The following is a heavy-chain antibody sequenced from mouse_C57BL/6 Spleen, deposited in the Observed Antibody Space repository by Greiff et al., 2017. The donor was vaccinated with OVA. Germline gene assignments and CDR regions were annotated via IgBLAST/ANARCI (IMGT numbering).Heavy chain of an antibody. CDR1: GYTFTDYY. J-gene: IGHJ2*01. V-gene: IGHV1-75*01. Sequence: VQLQESGPELVKPGASVQISCKASGYTFTDYYINWVKQRPGQGLEWIGWIFPGSGSTYYNEKFKGKATLTVDKSSSTAYMLLSSLTSEDSAVYFCARMGLRRYYFDYWGQGTTLTVSS. CDR3: ARMGLRRYYFDY. CDR2: IFPGSGST. D-gene: IGHD2-2*01.